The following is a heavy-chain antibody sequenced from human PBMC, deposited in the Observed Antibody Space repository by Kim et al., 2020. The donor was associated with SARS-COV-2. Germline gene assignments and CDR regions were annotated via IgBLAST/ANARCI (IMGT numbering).Heavy chain of an antibody. Sequence: GGSLRLSCAASGFTVSSNYMSWVRQAPGKGLEWVSVIYSGGSTYYADSVKGRFTISRDNSKNTLYLQMNSLRAEDTAVYYCARSGLWFGEHFGMDVWGQGTTVTVSS. V-gene: IGHV3-53*01. CDR1: GFTVSSNY. CDR3: ARSGLWFGEHFGMDV. CDR2: IYSGGST. J-gene: IGHJ6*02. D-gene: IGHD3-10*01.